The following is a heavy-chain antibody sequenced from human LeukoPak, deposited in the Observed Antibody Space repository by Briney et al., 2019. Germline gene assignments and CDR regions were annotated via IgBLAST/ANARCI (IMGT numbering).Heavy chain of an antibody. J-gene: IGHJ5*02. Sequence: GGSLRLSCAASGFTFTSYAMNWVRQAPGKGLEWVSTVIGDSTYYRHSVKGRFTISRDKANNMLYLQMNSLRAEDTAVYFCAKAAVGFWVDAWGQGSQVTVSS. D-gene: IGHD3-16*01. CDR2: VIGDST. CDR3: AKAAVGFWVDA. V-gene: IGHV3-23*01. CDR1: GFTFTSYA.